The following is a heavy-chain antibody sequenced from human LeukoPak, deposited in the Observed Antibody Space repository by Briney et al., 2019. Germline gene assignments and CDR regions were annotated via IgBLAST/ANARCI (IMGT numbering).Heavy chain of an antibody. D-gene: IGHD6-13*01. CDR2: ISAYNGNT. Sequence: GASVKVSCKASGYTFTSYGISWVRQAPGQGLEWMGWISAYNGNTNYAQKLQGRVTMTTDTSTSTVYMELRSLRSDDTAVYYCARNLQYPGIAAAGTTFDYWGQGTLVTVSS. J-gene: IGHJ4*02. CDR3: ARNLQYPGIAAAGTTFDY. V-gene: IGHV1-18*01. CDR1: GYTFTSYG.